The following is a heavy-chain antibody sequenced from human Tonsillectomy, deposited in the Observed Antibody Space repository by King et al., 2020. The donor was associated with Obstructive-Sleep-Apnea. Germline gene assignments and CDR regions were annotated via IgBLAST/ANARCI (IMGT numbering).Heavy chain of an antibody. CDR1: GFTFSNAW. V-gene: IGHV3-15*01. J-gene: IGHJ6*02. CDR3: TTVLSWGSWYLEYYYYGMDV. CDR2: IKSKTDGGTT. D-gene: IGHD6-13*01. Sequence: QLVQSGGGLVKPGGSLRLSCAASGFTFSNAWMSWVRQAPGKGLEWVGRIKSKTDGGTTDYAAPVKGRFTISRDDSKNTLYLQMNSLKTEDTAVYYCTTVLSWGSWYLEYYYYGMDVWAKGPRSPSP.